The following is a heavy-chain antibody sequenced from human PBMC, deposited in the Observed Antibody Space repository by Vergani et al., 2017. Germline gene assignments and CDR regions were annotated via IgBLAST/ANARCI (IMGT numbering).Heavy chain of an antibody. Sequence: VQMVESGGGVFQPGRSLRLSCAVSGFRFSAYGMHWVRQAPGRGLEWVARTRNKARGYSTDYAASVRGRFIVSRDASEKSVSLQMTRLRIDDTAVYFCARTLKFLDMDVWGKGTTVTVSS. CDR2: TRNKARGYST. D-gene: IGHD3-3*01. V-gene: IGHV3-72*01. J-gene: IGHJ6*04. CDR3: ARTLKFLDMDV. CDR1: GFRFSAYG.